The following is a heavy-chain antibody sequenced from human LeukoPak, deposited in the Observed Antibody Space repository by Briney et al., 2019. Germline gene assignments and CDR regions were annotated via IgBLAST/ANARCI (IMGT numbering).Heavy chain of an antibody. CDR1: GGSFSGYY. CDR2: INYSGST. D-gene: IGHD6-6*01. J-gene: IGHJ5*02. CDR3: ARGSRRYSGSS. Sequence: SETLSLTCTVYGGSFSGYYWSWIRQPPGKGLEWIGEINYSGSTNYNPSLKSRVTISVDTSKNQFSLKLSSVTAADTAVYYCARGSRRYSGSSWGQGTLVTVSS. V-gene: IGHV4-34*01.